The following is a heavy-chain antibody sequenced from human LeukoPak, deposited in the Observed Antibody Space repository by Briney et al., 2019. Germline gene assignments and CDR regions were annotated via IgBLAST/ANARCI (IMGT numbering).Heavy chain of an antibody. CDR1: GGSISSSSYY. V-gene: IGHV4-39*07. D-gene: IGHD6-13*01. CDR2: IYYSGST. CDR3: AREGGGSSWYSGGFDY. J-gene: IGHJ4*02. Sequence: KPSETLSLTCTVSGGSISSSSYYWGWIRQPPGKGLEWIGSIYYSGSTYYNPSLKSRVTISVDTSKNQFSLKLSSVTAADTAVYYGAREGGGSSWYSGGFDYWGQGTLVTVSS.